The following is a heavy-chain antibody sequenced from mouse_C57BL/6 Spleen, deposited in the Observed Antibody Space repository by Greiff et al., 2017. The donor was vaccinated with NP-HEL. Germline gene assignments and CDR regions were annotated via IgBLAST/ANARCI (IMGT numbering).Heavy chain of an antibody. CDR2: IRLKSDNYAT. Sequence: EVQRVESGGGLVQPGGSMKLSCVASGFTFSNYWMNWVRQSPEKGLEWVAQIRLKSDNYATHYAESVKGRFTISRDDSKSIVYLQMNNLRAEDTGIYYCTKNGYGYDGYYFDYWGQGTTLTVSS. CDR3: TKNGYGYDGYYFDY. D-gene: IGHD2-2*01. CDR1: GFTFSNYW. J-gene: IGHJ2*01. V-gene: IGHV6-3*01.